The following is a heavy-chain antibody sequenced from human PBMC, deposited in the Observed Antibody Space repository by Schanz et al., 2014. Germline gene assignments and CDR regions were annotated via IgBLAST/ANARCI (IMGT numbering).Heavy chain of an antibody. CDR2: ITGSGSKT. J-gene: IGHJ4*02. CDR3: AKDGRLPYYGTGSDFDY. D-gene: IGHD3-22*01. V-gene: IGHV3-23*01. Sequence: EVQLLESGGTVVQPGGSLRVSCAASGFVFRTFAMYWVRQAPGKGLEWVSAITGSGSKTYYADSVKGRFTIARDNSKNTLCLQMDSLRVEDTAVYYCAKDGRLPYYGTGSDFDYWGQGTLVAVSS. CDR1: GFVFRTFA.